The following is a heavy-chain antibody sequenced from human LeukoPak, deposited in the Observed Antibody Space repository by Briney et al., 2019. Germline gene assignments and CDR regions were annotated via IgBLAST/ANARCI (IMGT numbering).Heavy chain of an antibody. D-gene: IGHD5-18*01. CDR2: ISSDGSHK. J-gene: IGHJ4*02. CDR3: AKDGEIQLWEAFDY. Sequence: GGSLRLSCAASGFTFSSYWMSWVRQAPGKGLEWVAVISSDGSHKDFVDSVKGRFTISRDNSKNTLYLQMNSLRTEDTAVYYCAKDGEIQLWEAFDYWGQGTLVTVSS. CDR1: GFTFSSYW. V-gene: IGHV3-30*18.